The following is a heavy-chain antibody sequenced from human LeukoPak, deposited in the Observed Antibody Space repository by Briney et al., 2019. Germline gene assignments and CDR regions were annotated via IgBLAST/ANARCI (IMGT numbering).Heavy chain of an antibody. CDR1: GGSISSSSYY. D-gene: IGHD4-17*01. J-gene: IGHJ4*02. CDR2: IYYSGST. CDR3: ARQNGDHGRPPYYFDY. V-gene: IGHV4-39*01. Sequence: SETLSLTCTVAGGSISSSSYYWGWIRQPPGKGLEWIGSIYYSGSTYYNPSLKSRVTISVDTSKNKFSLKLSSVTAADTAVYYCARQNGDHGRPPYYFDYWGQGTLVTVSS.